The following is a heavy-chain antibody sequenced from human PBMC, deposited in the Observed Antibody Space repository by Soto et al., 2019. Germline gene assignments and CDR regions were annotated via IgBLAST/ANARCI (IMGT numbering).Heavy chain of an antibody. CDR1: GFNFGGYG. CDR2: IWYDGSKK. D-gene: IGHD3-3*01. V-gene: IGHV3-33*01. Sequence: QVQLVESGGGVVQPGRSLRLSCEVSGFNFGGYGMHWVRQAPGKGLEWVTIIWYDGSKKYYADSVKGRFTISRDNSKNTLYLQMNSLRAEDTAVYYCARDGVGITTYFGSLDYWGQGTLVTVSS. J-gene: IGHJ4*02. CDR3: ARDGVGITTYFGSLDY.